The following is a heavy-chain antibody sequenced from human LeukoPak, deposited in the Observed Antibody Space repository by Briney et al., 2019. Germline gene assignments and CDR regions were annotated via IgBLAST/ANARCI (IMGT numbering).Heavy chain of an antibody. CDR1: GFTYSSYV. D-gene: IGHD3-10*02. J-gene: IGHJ2*01. Sequence: GGSLRLSCAASGFTYSSYVMSWVRQAPGKGLDWVSSISISGDNTYYADSVKGRFTVSRDNPKNMLYLQMNSLRAEDTAVYYCAKSSTSLNVRGYFDLWGPGTLVTVSS. V-gene: IGHV3-23*01. CDR3: AKSSTSLNVRGYFDL. CDR2: ISISGDNT.